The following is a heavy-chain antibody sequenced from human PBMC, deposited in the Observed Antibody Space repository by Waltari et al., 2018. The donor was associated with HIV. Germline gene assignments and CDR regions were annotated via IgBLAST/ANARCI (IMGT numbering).Heavy chain of an antibody. Sequence: QLQLQESGPGLVKPSETLSLTCTVSGGSISSRSYYLGWIRQPPGKGLEWIGSIYYSGSTYYNPSLKSRVTISVDTSKNQFSLKLSSVTAADTAVYYCARDPGYSSSREEFDPWGQGTLVTVSS. J-gene: IGHJ5*02. V-gene: IGHV4-39*07. CDR3: ARDPGYSSSREEFDP. CDR1: GGSISSRSYY. D-gene: IGHD6-13*01. CDR2: IYYSGST.